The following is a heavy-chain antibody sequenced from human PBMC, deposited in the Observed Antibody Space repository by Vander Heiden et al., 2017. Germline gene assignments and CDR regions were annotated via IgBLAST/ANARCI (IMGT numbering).Heavy chain of an antibody. D-gene: IGHD3-9*01. CDR3: AKDQFELRYFDWSVYGMDV. Sequence: QVQLVESGGGVVQPGRSLRLSCAASGFTFSSYGMHWVRQAPGKGLEWVAVISYDGSNKYYADSVKGRFTISRDNSKNTLYLQMNSLRAEDTAVYYCAKDQFELRYFDWSVYGMDVWGQGTTVTVSS. V-gene: IGHV3-30*18. CDR1: GFTFSSYG. J-gene: IGHJ6*02. CDR2: ISYDGSNK.